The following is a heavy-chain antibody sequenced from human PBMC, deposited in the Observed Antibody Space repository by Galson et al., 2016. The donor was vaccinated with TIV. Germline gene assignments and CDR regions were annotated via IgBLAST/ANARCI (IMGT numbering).Heavy chain of an antibody. CDR1: GLSVSINY. CDR3: AKDGDDNSFVHVFNYFLDV. V-gene: IGHV3-66*02. Sequence: SLRLSCAASGLSVSINYMTWVRQAPGKGLEWVSLISDGGNTFYADSVKGRFTISRDNSKNTLYLQMNNVRAADTAVYYCAKDGDDNSFVHVFNYFLDVWGKGTTVTVSA. J-gene: IGHJ6*04. CDR2: ISDGGNT. D-gene: IGHD5-24*01.